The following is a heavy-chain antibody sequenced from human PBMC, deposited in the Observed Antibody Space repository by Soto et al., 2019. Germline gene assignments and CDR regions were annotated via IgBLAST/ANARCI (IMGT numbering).Heavy chain of an antibody. CDR1: GYTFTGHY. J-gene: IGHJ6*02. CDR2: VNPNGGGT. CDR3: ARGGAAWTYYFYGMDV. Sequence: ASVKVSCKASGYTFTGHYMHWVRQAPGQGLEWMGWVNPNGGGTILAQKFQGRVTLTRDTSISTAYMELTTLKSDDTAVYYCARGGAAWTYYFYGMDVWGQGTTVTVPS. D-gene: IGHD6-25*01. V-gene: IGHV1-2*02.